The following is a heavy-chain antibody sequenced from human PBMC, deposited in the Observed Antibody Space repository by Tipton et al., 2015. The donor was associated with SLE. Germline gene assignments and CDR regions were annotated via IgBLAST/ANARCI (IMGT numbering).Heavy chain of an antibody. Sequence: TLSLTCTVSGGPISSYYWSWIRQPPGKGLEWIGYIYYSGSTNYNPSLKSRVTISVDTSKNQFSLKLSSVTAADTAVYYCARRPPNDYGGHFDYWGQGTLVTVSS. CDR1: GGPISSYY. J-gene: IGHJ4*02. V-gene: IGHV4-59*01. CDR2: IYYSGST. D-gene: IGHD4-23*01. CDR3: ARRPPNDYGGHFDY.